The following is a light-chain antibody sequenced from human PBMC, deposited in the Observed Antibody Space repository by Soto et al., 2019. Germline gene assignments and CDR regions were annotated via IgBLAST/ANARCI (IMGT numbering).Light chain of an antibody. CDR3: QQYHDWPQRT. CDR1: QSVSNN. CDR2: GAS. V-gene: IGKV3-15*01. J-gene: IGKJ1*01. Sequence: EIVMTQSPATLSVSPGERATLSCRASQSVSNNLAWYQQRPGQGPRLLIYGASTRATDIPARFSGTGSGTEFTLTISSLQSEDFAIYYCQQYHDWPQRTFGQGTKVEI.